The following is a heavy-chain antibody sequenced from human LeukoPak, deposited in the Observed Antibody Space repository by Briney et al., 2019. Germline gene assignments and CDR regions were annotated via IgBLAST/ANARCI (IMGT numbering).Heavy chain of an antibody. CDR3: ARLGQGEFGGLLSYYYYYMDV. J-gene: IGHJ6*03. V-gene: IGHV3-30*04. D-gene: IGHD3-10*01. Sequence: GGSLRLSCTASEFSFSTYHMHWVRLAPGKGLEWVAGISSDGNSLYYADSVKGRFTISRDNAKNSLYLQMNSLRAEDTAVYYCARLGQGEFGGLLSYYYYYMDVWGKGTTVTVSS. CDR2: ISSDGNSL. CDR1: EFSFSTYH.